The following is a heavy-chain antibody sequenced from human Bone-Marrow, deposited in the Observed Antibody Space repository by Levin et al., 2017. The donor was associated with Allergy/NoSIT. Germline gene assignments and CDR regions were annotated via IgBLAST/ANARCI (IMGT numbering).Heavy chain of an antibody. V-gene: IGHV1-18*01. CDR3: AREQVTAAGFYYYYGMDV. D-gene: IGHD2-21*02. CDR1: GYTFNSYA. J-gene: IGHJ6*02. CDR2: ISPYNGNT. Sequence: ASVKVSCKASGYTFNSYAINWLRQAPGQGPEWMGWISPYNGNTNNARKFKGRVTMTADTSTNTAYLEVRSLRSDDTAVYYCAREQVTAAGFYYYYGMDVWGQGTTVTVSS.